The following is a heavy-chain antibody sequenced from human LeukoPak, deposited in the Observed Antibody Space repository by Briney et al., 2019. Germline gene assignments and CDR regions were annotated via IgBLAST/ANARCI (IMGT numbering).Heavy chain of an antibody. CDR2: IWYDGSNK. Sequence: GGSLRLSCAASGFTFSSYGMHWVRQAPGKGLEWVAVIWYDGSNKYYADSVKGRFTISRDNSKNTLYLQMNSLRAEDTAVYYCARAGPTAANNWSDPWGQGTLVTVSS. CDR3: ARAGPTAANNWSDP. V-gene: IGHV3-33*01. CDR1: GFTFSSYG. J-gene: IGHJ5*02. D-gene: IGHD6-13*01.